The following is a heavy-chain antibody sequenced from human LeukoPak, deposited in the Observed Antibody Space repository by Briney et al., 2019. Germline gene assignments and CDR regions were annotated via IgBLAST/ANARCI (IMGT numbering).Heavy chain of an antibody. CDR2: IWFDGSVK. V-gene: IGHV3-33*08. D-gene: IGHD6-19*01. J-gene: IGHJ4*02. Sequence: GGSLRLSCAASGFTFNTYGMHWVRQAPGQGLEWVAAIWFDGSVKHYSDAVKGRFTISRDNSKNMVHLQMNSLTGEDTALYYCVRRGDASSGWGDHDFWGQGALVTVSS. CDR1: GFTFNTYG. CDR3: VRRGDASSGWGDHDF.